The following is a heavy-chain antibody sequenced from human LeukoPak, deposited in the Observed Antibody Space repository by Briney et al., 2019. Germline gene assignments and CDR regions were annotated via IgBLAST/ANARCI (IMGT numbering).Heavy chain of an antibody. CDR3: ARGTYYYDSSGYYYVYYFDY. Sequence: SETLSLTCTVSGGSISSYYWSWIRQPAGKGLEWIGRIYTSGSTNYNPSLKSRVTMSVDTSKNQFSLKLSSVTAADTAVYYCARGTYYYDSSGYYYVYYFDYWGQGTLVTVSS. V-gene: IGHV4-4*07. D-gene: IGHD3-22*01. CDR1: GGSISSYY. J-gene: IGHJ4*02. CDR2: IYTSGST.